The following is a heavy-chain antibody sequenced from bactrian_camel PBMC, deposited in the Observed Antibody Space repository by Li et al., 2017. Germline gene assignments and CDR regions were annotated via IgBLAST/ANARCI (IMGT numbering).Heavy chain of an antibody. CDR2: LRTYGGGT. J-gene: IGHJ4*01. CDR3: AADRAWVTLVRGRGAY. D-gene: IGHD7*01. V-gene: IGHV3S28*01. CDR1: GFIYSKNC. Sequence: QLVESGGGSVQAGGSLRFSCAASGFIYSKNCMGWFRQVPGKEREGVAYLRTYGGGTWYANSAQGRFTISRDNAKNTLYLRMNGLQPEDTAMYYCAADRAWVTLVRGRGAYWGQGTQVTVS.